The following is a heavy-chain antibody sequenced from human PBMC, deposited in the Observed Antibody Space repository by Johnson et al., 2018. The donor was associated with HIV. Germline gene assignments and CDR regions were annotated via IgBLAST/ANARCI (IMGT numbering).Heavy chain of an antibody. J-gene: IGHJ3*02. CDR3: ARVAVGYSYGSYAFDI. CDR1: EFTFSTYG. V-gene: IGHV3-30*02. CDR2: IRYDGSNK. Sequence: QVQLVESGGGVVQPGGSLRLSCAASEFTFSTYGMHWVRQAPGKGLEWVAFIRYDGSNKYYADSVKGRFTISRDNSKNTLYLQMNSLRAEDTAVYYCARVAVGYSYGSYAFDIWGQGTMVTVSS. D-gene: IGHD5-18*01.